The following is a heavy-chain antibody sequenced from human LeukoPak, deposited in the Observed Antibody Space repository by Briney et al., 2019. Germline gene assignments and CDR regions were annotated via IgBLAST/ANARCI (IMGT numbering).Heavy chain of an antibody. V-gene: IGHV4-39*01. J-gene: IGHJ4*02. D-gene: IGHD6-19*01. CDR3: ARHRGWSYFDY. CDR1: GGSINSSNYY. Sequence: PSETLSLTCTVSGGSINSSNYYWGWIRQPPGKGLEWIGSIYSSVSTYYNPPLKSRVTISVDTSKNQFSLRLTSVTAADTAVYFCARHRGWSYFDYWGQGTLVTVSS. CDR2: IYSSVST.